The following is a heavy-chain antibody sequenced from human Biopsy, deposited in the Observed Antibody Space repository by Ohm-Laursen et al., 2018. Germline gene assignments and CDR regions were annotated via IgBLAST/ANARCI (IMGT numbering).Heavy chain of an antibody. V-gene: IGHV1-2*02. Sequence: ASVKVSCNASGYTFTGYHVHWVRQAPGQGLEWMGWINAKSGATNYAQKFQGRVTMTRDTSISTAYVDLSSLRSDDTAVYYCTRGGYYYDSLAYYYWLDPWGQGTLVTVSS. CDR1: GYTFTGYH. CDR3: TRGGYYYDSLAYYYWLDP. J-gene: IGHJ5*02. D-gene: IGHD3-22*01. CDR2: INAKSGAT.